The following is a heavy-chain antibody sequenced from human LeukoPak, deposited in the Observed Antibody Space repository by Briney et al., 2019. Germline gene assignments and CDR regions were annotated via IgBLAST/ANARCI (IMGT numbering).Heavy chain of an antibody. V-gene: IGHV3-30*03. Sequence: GGSLRLSCAASGFTFDDYGMSWVRQAPGKGLEWLAVISSDGTNKDYADSVKGRFSISRDNSKNTLYLQMNRLRADDTAVYYCARDRSQEFDPWGQGTLVTVSS. J-gene: IGHJ5*02. CDR2: ISSDGTNK. CDR1: GFTFDDYG. CDR3: ARDRSQEFDP. D-gene: IGHD3-10*01.